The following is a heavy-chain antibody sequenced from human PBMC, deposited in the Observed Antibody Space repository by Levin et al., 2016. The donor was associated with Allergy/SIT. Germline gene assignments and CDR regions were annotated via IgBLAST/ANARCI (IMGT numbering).Heavy chain of an antibody. Sequence: GGSLRLSCAASGFTFSNAWMSWVRQAPGKGLEWVGRIKSKTDGGTTDYAAPVKGRFTISRDDSKNTLYLQMNSLKTEDTAVYYCTTVYCTNGVCYWAEYFQHWGQGTLVTVSS. V-gene: IGHV3-15*01. CDR1: GFTFSNAW. CDR2: IKSKTDGGTT. CDR3: TTVYCTNGVCYWAEYFQH. J-gene: IGHJ1*01. D-gene: IGHD2-8*01.